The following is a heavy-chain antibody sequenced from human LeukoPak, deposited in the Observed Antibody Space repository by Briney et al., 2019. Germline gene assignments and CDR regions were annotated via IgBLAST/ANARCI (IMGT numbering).Heavy chain of an antibody. CDR2: IYYSGST. V-gene: IGHV4-39*07. Sequence: KPSETLSLTCSVSGGSISSSSYYWGWIRQPPGMGLEWIGSIYYSGSTYYNPSLKSRVTISVDTSKNQFSLKLSSVTAADTAVYYCARAPGNWNYGLYYYYMDVWGKGTTVTVSS. CDR1: GGSISSSSYY. J-gene: IGHJ6*03. CDR3: ARAPGNWNYGLYYYYMDV. D-gene: IGHD1-7*01.